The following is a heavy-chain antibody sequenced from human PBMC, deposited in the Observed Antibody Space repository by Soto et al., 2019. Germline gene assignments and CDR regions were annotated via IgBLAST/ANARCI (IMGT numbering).Heavy chain of an antibody. D-gene: IGHD5-12*01. CDR1: GYTVTSYG. CDR2: ISAYNGNT. V-gene: IGHV1-18*01. CDR3: ARDVRGHYYYYGMDV. J-gene: IGHJ6*02. Sequence: QVQLVQSGAEVKKPGASVKVSCKASGYTVTSYGISWVRQAPRQGLEWMGWISAYNGNTNYAQKLQGRVTMTTDTSTSTAYMELRSLRSDDTAVYYCARDVRGHYYYYGMDVWGQGTTVTVSS.